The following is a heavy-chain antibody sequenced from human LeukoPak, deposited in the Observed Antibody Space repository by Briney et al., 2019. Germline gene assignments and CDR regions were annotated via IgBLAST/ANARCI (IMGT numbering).Heavy chain of an antibody. CDR2: INHSGST. J-gene: IGHJ2*01. CDR1: GGSFSGYY. CDR3: ARVKRLRLVEPENWYFDL. Sequence: PSETLSLTCAVYGGSFSGYYWSWIRQPPGKGLEWIGEINHSGSTNYNPSLKSRVTISVDTSKNQFSLKLSSVTAADTAVYYCARVKRLRLVEPENWYFDLWGRGTLVTVSS. D-gene: IGHD3-16*01. V-gene: IGHV4-34*01.